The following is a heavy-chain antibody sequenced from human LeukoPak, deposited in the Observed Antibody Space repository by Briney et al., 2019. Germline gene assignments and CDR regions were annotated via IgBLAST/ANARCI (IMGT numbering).Heavy chain of an antibody. J-gene: IGHJ4*02. V-gene: IGHV3-23*01. CDR2: IGYGGSGT. CDR1: GFTFSTYA. D-gene: IGHD6-19*01. Sequence: SGGSLRLSCAASGFTFSTYAMSWVRQAPGKGLERVSTIGYGGSGTYYADSVKGRFTISRDNSKNTLYLQMNSLRAEDTALYYCAKRDSCGSYYFDYWGQGALVTISS. CDR3: AKRDSCGSYYFDY.